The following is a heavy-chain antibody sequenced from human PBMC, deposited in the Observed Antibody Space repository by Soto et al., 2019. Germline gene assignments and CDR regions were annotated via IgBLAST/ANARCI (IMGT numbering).Heavy chain of an antibody. CDR3: ARFTMDSYGPRFDY. CDR2: IYYSGST. CDR1: GGSISSGGYY. D-gene: IGHD5-18*01. Sequence: QVQLQESGPGLVKPSQTLSLTCTVSGGSISSGGYYWSSIRQHPGKGLEWIGYIYYSGSTYYNPSLKSRVTISVDTSKNQYSLKLSSVTAADTAVYYCARFTMDSYGPRFDYWGQGTLVTVSS. V-gene: IGHV4-31*03. J-gene: IGHJ4*02.